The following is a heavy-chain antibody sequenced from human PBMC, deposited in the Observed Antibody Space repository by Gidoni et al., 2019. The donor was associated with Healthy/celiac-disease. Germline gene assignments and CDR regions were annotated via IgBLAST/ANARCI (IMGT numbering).Heavy chain of an antibody. CDR2: ISGSGGRT. CDR1: GFTFSSYA. CDR3: AKDLEPVVVAAPGGY. Sequence: EVQLLESGGGLVQPGGSLRLSCAASGFTFSSYAMSWVRQAPGKGLEWGSDISGSGGRTYYADSVKGRFTISRDNSKNTLYLQMNSLRAEDTAVYYCAKDLEPVVVAAPGGYWGQGTLVTVSS. D-gene: IGHD2-15*01. V-gene: IGHV3-23*01. J-gene: IGHJ4*02.